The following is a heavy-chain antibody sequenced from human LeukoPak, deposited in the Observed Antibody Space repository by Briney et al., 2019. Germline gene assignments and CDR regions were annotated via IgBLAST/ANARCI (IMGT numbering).Heavy chain of an antibody. CDR1: GGSFSGYY. D-gene: IGHD3-10*01. V-gene: IGHV4-34*01. CDR3: ARGPRGSGSYYKY. Sequence: SETLSLTCAVYGGSFSGYYWNWIRQPPGKGLEWIGEINPSGSTNYNPSLKSPVAISVDTSNNQFSLTLRSVTAAHTAVYYCARGPRGSGSYYKYWSQGSLVTVSS. CDR2: INPSGST. J-gene: IGHJ4*02.